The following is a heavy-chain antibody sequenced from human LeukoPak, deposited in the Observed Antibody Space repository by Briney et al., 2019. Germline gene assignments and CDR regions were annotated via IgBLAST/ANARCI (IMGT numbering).Heavy chain of an antibody. J-gene: IGHJ3*02. CDR3: TRDQGVRYAFDI. V-gene: IGHV3-21*01. CDR1: GFNFVSYS. D-gene: IGHD3-10*01. CDR2: ISGRSVFI. Sequence: PGGSLRLSCEASGFNFVSYSMGWVRQAPGKGLEWVASISGRSVFISYSDSVKGRFTISRDNAKNSLFLELSSLRPEDTAVYYCTRDQGVRYAFDIWGQGSVVTVSS.